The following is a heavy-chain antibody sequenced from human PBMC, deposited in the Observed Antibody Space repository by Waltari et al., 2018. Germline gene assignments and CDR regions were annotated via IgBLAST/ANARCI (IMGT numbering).Heavy chain of an antibody. D-gene: IGHD3-10*01. CDR2: IYYSGST. Sequence: QVQLQESGPGLVKPSETLSLTCTVSGDSISSYYWSWIRQPPGKGLQWIWYIYYSGSTNYNPSLESRVTISVDTSKNQFSLELTSVTAADTAVYYCARTDITMVRGAMRYYYMDVWGKGTTVTISS. CDR1: GDSISSYY. CDR3: ARTDITMVRGAMRYYYMDV. V-gene: IGHV4-59*01. J-gene: IGHJ6*03.